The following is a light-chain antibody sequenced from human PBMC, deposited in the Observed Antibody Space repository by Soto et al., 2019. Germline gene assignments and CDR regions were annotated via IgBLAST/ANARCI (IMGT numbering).Light chain of an antibody. CDR2: QTS. Sequence: IVLTQSPATLSSFPCDRVTLSCRASQYINTRLAWYQHRPGQAPRLLIYQTSIRAAGIPARFSASGSGTDFTLTISRLEPEDFAVYYCQQYGSSPRTFGQGTKVDIK. CDR3: QQYGSSPRT. J-gene: IGKJ1*01. V-gene: IGKV3-20*01. CDR1: QYINTR.